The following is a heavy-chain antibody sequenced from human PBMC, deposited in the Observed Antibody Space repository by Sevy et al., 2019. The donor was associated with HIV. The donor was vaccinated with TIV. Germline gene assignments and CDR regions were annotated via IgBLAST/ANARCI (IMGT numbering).Heavy chain of an antibody. CDR2: IYYSGST. CDR3: ARHLSYDFWSGRVYYYYGMDV. J-gene: IGHJ6*02. CDR1: GGSISSYY. V-gene: IGHV4-59*08. Sequence: SETLSLTCTVSGGSISSYYWSWIRQPPGKGLEWIGYIYYSGSTNYNPSLKSRVTISVDTSKNQFSLMLSSVTAADTAVYYCARHLSYDFWSGRVYYYYGMDVWGQGTTVTVSS. D-gene: IGHD3-3*01.